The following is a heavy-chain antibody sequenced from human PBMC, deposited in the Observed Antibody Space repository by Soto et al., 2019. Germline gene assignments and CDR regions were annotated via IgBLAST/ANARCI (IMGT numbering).Heavy chain of an antibody. V-gene: IGHV1-2*04. CDR3: ARDREVAAAGTDVVYYYGMDV. D-gene: IGHD6-13*01. CDR1: GYTFTGYY. CDR2: INPNSGGT. J-gene: IGHJ6*02. Sequence: GASVKVSCKACGYTFTGYYMHWVRQAPGQGLEWMGWINPNSGGTSYAQKFQGWVTMTRDTSISTAYMELSRLRSDDTAVYYCARDREVAAAGTDVVYYYGMDVWGQGTTVPSP.